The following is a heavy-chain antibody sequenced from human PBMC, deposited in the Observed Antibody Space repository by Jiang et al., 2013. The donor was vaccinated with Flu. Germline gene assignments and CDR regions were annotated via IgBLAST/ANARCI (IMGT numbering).Heavy chain of an antibody. V-gene: IGHV4-59*01. CDR3: ARGVVVVTAKGRAMDAFDI. CDR1: GGSISSYY. CDR2: IYYSGST. J-gene: IGHJ3*02. D-gene: IGHD2-21*02. Sequence: LLKPSETLSLTCTVSGGSISSYYWSWIRQPPGKGLEWIGYIYYSGSTNYNPSLKSRVTISVDTSKNQFSLKLSSVTAADTAVYYCARGVVVVTAKGRAMDAFDIWGQGTMVTVSS.